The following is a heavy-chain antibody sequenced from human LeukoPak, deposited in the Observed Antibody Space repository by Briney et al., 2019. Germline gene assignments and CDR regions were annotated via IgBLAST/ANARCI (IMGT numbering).Heavy chain of an antibody. Sequence: GGSLRLSCAASGFTFSSYAMSWVRQPQEKGLEWVSVIGGSGDKRYYADSVKGRFTISRDNSKNTLYLQMNSLRVEDTAVYYCASPNPIGDLSWLDYWGQGALVTVSS. J-gene: IGHJ4*02. CDR2: IGGSGDKR. V-gene: IGHV3-23*01. CDR3: ASPNPIGDLSWLDY. CDR1: GFTFSSYA. D-gene: IGHD3-10*01.